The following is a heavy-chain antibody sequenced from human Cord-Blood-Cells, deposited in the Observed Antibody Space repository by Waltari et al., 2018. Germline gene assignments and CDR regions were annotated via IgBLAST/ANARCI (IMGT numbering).Heavy chain of an antibody. D-gene: IGHD6-13*01. J-gene: IGHJ3*02. Sequence: QVQLQQWGAGLLKPLETLSLTCAVYGGSFSGYYWSWIRQPPGKGLEWIGEINHSGSTNYNPSLKSRVTISVDTSKNQFSLKLSSVTAADTAVYYCARPWGSSWYAFDIWDQGTMVTVSS. CDR2: INHSGST. CDR1: GGSFSGYY. CDR3: ARPWGSSWYAFDI. V-gene: IGHV4-34*01.